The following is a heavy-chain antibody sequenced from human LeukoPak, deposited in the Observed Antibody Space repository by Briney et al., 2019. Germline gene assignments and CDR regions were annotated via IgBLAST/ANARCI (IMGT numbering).Heavy chain of an antibody. D-gene: IGHD2-2*01. CDR3: AKDQSEGYCSSTSCYGAFDI. Sequence: GRSLRLSCAASGFTFDDYGMHWVRQAPGKGLEWVSGISWNSGDIGYADSVKGRFTISRDNAKNSLYLQMNSLRAEDMALYYCAKDQSEGYCSSTSCYGAFDIWGQGTMVTVSS. V-gene: IGHV3-9*03. CDR2: ISWNSGDI. J-gene: IGHJ3*02. CDR1: GFTFDDYG.